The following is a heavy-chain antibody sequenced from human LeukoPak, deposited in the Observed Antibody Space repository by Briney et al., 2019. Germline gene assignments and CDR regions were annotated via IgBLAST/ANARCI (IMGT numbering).Heavy chain of an antibody. CDR2: IYYSGT. J-gene: IGHJ4*02. V-gene: IGHV4-59*01. D-gene: IGHD3-3*01. CDR3: ARGTFWSGTYNGYYFDY. Sequence: PSETLSLTCTVSGGSIGSYYWSWIRQPPAKGLEWIGYIYYSGTKYNPSLKSRLTKSVDTSKNQFSLKLSSVTAADTAVYYCARGTFWSGTYNGYYFDYWGQGALVTVSS. CDR1: GGSIGSYY.